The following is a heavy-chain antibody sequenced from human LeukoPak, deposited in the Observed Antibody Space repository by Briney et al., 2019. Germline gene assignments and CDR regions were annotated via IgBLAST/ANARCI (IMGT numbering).Heavy chain of an antibody. CDR3: ASARLGEFDY. J-gene: IGHJ4*02. CDR1: GFTFSSYE. CDR2: ISSSGSTI. Sequence: PGGSLRLSCAASGFTFSSYEMNWVRQAPGKGLEWVSYISSSGSTIYYADSVKGRFTISRDNAKNPLYLQMNSLRAEDTAVYYCASARLGEFDYWGQGTLVTVSS. V-gene: IGHV3-48*03. D-gene: IGHD3-16*01.